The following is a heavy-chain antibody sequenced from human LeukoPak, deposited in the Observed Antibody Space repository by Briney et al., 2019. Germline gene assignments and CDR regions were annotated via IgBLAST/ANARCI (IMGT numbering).Heavy chain of an antibody. Sequence: GGSLRLSCAASGFTFSSYAMHWVRQAPGKGLEWVSAISGSGGSTYYADSVKGRFTISRDNSKNTLYLQMNSLRAEDTAVYYCASPPLYYYDSSGYYFFDYWGQGTLVTVSS. CDR3: ASPPLYYYDSSGYYFFDY. D-gene: IGHD3-22*01. CDR2: ISGSGGST. J-gene: IGHJ4*02. V-gene: IGHV3-23*01. CDR1: GFTFSSYA.